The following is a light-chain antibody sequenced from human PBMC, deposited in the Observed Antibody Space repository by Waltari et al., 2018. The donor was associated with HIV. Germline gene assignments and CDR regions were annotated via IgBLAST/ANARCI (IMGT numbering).Light chain of an antibody. CDR3: SSYTKGTSLRV. J-gene: IGLJ1*01. V-gene: IGLV2-14*01. Sequence: QSALTQPASVSGSPGQSITISCTGTSSDVGGYDSVSWYQQHPGKAPKLMISDVSNRPSGVSNLFSGSKSGTTASLTISGLQAEDEADYYCSSYTKGTSLRVFGTGTTVTVL. CDR2: DVS. CDR1: SSDVGGYDS.